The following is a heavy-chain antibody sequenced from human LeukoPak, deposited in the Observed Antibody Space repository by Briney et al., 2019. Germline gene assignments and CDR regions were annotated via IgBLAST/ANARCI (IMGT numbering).Heavy chain of an antibody. CDR2: ISAYNGNT. D-gene: IGHD6-19*01. CDR3: ARGLQETLGWLEAFSAFDI. CDR1: GYTFTSYG. J-gene: IGHJ3*02. V-gene: IGHV1-18*01. Sequence: ASVKVSCKASGYTFTSYGISWVRQAPGQGLEWMGWISAYNGNTNYAQMLQGRVTMTTDTSTSTAYMELRSLRSDDTAVYYCARGLQETLGWLEAFSAFDIWGQGTMVTVSS.